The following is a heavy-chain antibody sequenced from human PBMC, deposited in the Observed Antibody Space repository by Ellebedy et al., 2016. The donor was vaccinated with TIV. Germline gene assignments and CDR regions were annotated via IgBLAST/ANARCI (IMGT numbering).Heavy chain of an antibody. D-gene: IGHD6-19*01. CDR3: ARPSAAVAGNIEH. Sequence: MPSETLSLTCTVSGDSISSSTYYWGWLRQPPGKGLEWIGSIYHSGSTYYNSPLRSRATISVDTSKNQFSLKLSSVTAADTAVYYCARPSAAVAGNIEHWGQGTLVTVSS. CDR2: IYHSGST. V-gene: IGHV4-39*01. CDR1: GDSISSSTYY. J-gene: IGHJ1*01.